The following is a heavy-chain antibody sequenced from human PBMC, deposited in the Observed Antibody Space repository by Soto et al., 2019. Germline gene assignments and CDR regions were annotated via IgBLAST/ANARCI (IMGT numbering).Heavy chain of an antibody. Sequence: DVQLVETGGGLIQPGGSLRLSCAASGFTVSSQYMSWVRQAPGKGLEWVSVIWRAGLIYYADSVRGRFTISRDISKNILFLEMTSLSADDTAVYYCAREAPMDVWGQGTTVTVSS. CDR2: IWRAGLI. J-gene: IGHJ6*02. CDR1: GFTVSSQY. V-gene: IGHV3-53*02. CDR3: AREAPMDV.